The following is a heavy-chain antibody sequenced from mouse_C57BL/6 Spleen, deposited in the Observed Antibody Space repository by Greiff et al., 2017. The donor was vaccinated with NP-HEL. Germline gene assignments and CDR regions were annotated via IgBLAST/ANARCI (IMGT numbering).Heavy chain of an antibody. D-gene: IGHD2-2*01. CDR1: GYTFTSYW. V-gene: IGHV1-69*01. Sequence: QVQLQQSGAELVMPGASVKLSCKASGYTFTSYWMHWVKQRPGQGLEWIGEIDPSDSYTNYNQKFKGKSTLTVDKSSSTAYMQLSSLTSEDSAVYYCARRTMVTTWYFDYWGQGTTLTVSS. CDR3: ARRTMVTTWYFDY. CDR2: IDPSDSYT. J-gene: IGHJ2*01.